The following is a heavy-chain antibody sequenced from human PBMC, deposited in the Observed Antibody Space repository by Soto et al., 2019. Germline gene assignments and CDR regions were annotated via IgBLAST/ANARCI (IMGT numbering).Heavy chain of an antibody. CDR2: TYYRSKWYN. CDR3: ASSIAVADTYSYYGMDV. CDR1: GDSVSSNSAA. Sequence: SQTLSLTCAISGDSVSSNSAAWNWIRQSPSRGLEWLGRTYYRSKWYNDYAVSVKSRITINPDTSKNQFSLQLNSVTPEDTAVYYCASSIAVADTYSYYGMDVWGQGTTVTSP. D-gene: IGHD6-19*01. V-gene: IGHV6-1*01. J-gene: IGHJ6*02.